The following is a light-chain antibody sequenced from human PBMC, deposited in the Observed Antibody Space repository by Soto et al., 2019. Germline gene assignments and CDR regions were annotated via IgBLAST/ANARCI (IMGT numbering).Light chain of an antibody. CDR3: NSYAGSNNLGFV. J-gene: IGLJ1*01. CDR1: SSDVGGYNF. CDR2: EVS. Sequence: QSALTQPPSASGSPGQAVTISCAGTSSDVGGYNFVSWYQQHPGKAPKLMIYEVSKRPSGVPDRFSGSKSGNTASLTVSGLQAEDEADYYCNSYAGSNNLGFVFRTGNKVTGL. V-gene: IGLV2-8*01.